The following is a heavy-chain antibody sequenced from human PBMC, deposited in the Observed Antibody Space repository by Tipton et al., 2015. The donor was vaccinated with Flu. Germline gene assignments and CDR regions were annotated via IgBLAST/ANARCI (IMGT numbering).Heavy chain of an antibody. Sequence: LRLSCPVSGYSISSGYSWGWIRQSPGKGLEWIGSIYHSGSTFYNPSLRSRVTMSVDTSRNQFSLKLISVTAADTAVYYCARVPAFFTVSSWFDPWGQGTLLIVSS. V-gene: IGHV4-38-2*02. CDR1: GYSISSGYS. J-gene: IGHJ5*02. CDR2: IYHSGST. CDR3: ARVPAFFTVSSWFDP. D-gene: IGHD4-17*01.